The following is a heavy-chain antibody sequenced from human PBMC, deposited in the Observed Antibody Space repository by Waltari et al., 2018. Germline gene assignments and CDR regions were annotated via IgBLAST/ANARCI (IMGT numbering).Heavy chain of an antibody. V-gene: IGHV3-49*04. J-gene: IGHJ6*02. Sequence: EVQLVESGGGLVQPGRSLRLSCTASGFTFRDYAMRWVRQAPGKGLEWIGFIRSKAYGGTTEYAASVKGRFTISRDDSKSIAYLQMNSLKTEDTAVYYCTRKRVAAAATIYYYYGMDVWGQGTTVTVSS. D-gene: IGHD6-13*01. CDR1: GFTFRDYA. CDR3: TRKRVAAAATIYYYYGMDV. CDR2: IRSKAYGGTT.